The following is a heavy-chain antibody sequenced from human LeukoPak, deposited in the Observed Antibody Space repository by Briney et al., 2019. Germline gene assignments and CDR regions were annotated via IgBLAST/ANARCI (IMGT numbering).Heavy chain of an antibody. V-gene: IGHV3-23*01. Sequence: GGSLRLSCAASGFPFTTYAMSWVRQTPGKGLEWVSAISGSDGGTHYADSVKGRFTSSRDNSKDTLYLQMNSLRADDTAVYYCARLRNTVTTPRFDYWGQGTLVTVSS. J-gene: IGHJ4*02. D-gene: IGHD4-17*01. CDR3: ARLRNTVTTPRFDY. CDR2: ISGSDGGT. CDR1: GFPFTTYA.